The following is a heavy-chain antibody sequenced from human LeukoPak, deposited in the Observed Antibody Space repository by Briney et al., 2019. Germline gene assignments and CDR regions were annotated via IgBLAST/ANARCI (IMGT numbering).Heavy chain of an antibody. Sequence: PGGSLRVSCAASGFIFSSFGMHWVRQAPGKGLEWVALMSFDGSNKHYADSMKGRFTISRDNSKNTLYLQMNSLRAEDTAVYYCARRDGDNDRGFEYWGQGTLVIVSS. CDR2: MSFDGSNK. J-gene: IGHJ4*02. CDR1: GFIFSSFG. CDR3: ARRDGDNDRGFEY. V-gene: IGHV3-30*03. D-gene: IGHD4-23*01.